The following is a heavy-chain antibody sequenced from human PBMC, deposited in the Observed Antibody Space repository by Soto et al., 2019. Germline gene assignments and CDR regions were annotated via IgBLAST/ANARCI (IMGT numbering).Heavy chain of an antibody. CDR2: ITGTGGNT. CDR1: GFSFSTYA. CDR3: AKVVTGSSDY. D-gene: IGHD1-20*01. J-gene: IGHJ4*02. Sequence: EVQLLESGGGLVQPGGSLRLSCAASGFSFSTYAMSWVRQAPGRGLKWVSSITGTGGNTYYADSVKGRFTISRDNSRNTLYLQMDSPIAEDTAIYYCAKVVTGSSDYWGQGTLVTVSS. V-gene: IGHV3-23*01.